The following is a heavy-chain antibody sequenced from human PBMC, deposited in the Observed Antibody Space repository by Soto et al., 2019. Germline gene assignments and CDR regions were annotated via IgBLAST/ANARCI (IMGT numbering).Heavy chain of an antibody. CDR3: ARSEEDSDYYYYGMDV. J-gene: IGHJ6*02. Sequence: QTLSLTWVGSGYTVSSNSVAWNWVRQSPSRGLEWLGRTYYRSRWYSDYAVSVRSRIDINADTSKNQVSLQLNSVTPEDTAVYYCARSEEDSDYYYYGMDVWGQGTTVTVSS. CDR2: TYYRSRWYS. D-gene: IGHD2-15*01. V-gene: IGHV6-1*01. CDR1: GYTVSSNSVA.